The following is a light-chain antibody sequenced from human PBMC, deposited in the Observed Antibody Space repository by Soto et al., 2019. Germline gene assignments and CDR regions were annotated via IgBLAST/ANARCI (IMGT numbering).Light chain of an antibody. Sequence: QSALTQPRSVSGSPGQSVTISCTGTSSDVGTYDFVSWYQQHPGKAPRLMIFDVSERPSGVPDRFSGSKSGNTASLTLSGLQAEDEADYYCCLYAVTFYVFGTGTKVTVL. CDR3: CLYAVTFYV. J-gene: IGLJ1*01. CDR1: SSDVGTYDF. CDR2: DVS. V-gene: IGLV2-11*01.